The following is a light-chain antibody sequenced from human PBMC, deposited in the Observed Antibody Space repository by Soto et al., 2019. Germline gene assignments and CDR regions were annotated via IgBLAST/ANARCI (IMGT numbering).Light chain of an antibody. V-gene: IGLV1-44*01. Sequence: QSVLTQPPSLSGTPGQRVTISCSGRNSNIGRYSVNWYQHFPGTAPKILIYSDDERPSGVPDRFSGSKSGTSASLAISGLQPEDEAESYCAAWDDNLNGPLFGGGTKLTVL. CDR2: SDD. CDR3: AAWDDNLNGPL. J-gene: IGLJ3*02. CDR1: NSNIGRYS.